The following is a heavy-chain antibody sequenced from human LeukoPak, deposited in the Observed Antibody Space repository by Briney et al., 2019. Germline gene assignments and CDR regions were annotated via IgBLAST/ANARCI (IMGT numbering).Heavy chain of an antibody. CDR1: GYTFTSHD. J-gene: IGHJ1*01. V-gene: IGHV1-8*01. Sequence: ASVKVSCKGSGYTFTSHDINWLRQATGQGLEWMGWLTPGSGNTTYAQKFQGRVTMTRDTSISTVYMELSSLTSEDTAVYYCSRGAGAVGDLWGQGTLVTVSS. CDR3: SRGAGAVGDL. CDR2: LTPGSGNT. D-gene: IGHD2-21*02.